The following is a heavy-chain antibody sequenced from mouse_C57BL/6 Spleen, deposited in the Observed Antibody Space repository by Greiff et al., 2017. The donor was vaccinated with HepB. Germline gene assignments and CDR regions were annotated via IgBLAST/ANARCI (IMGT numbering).Heavy chain of an antibody. CDR3: AREGTGTRFAY. J-gene: IGHJ3*01. CDR2: IYPGDGDT. CDR1: GYAFSSYW. D-gene: IGHD4-1*01. Sequence: VKLMESGAELVKPGASVKISCKASGYAFSSYWMNWVKQRPGKGLEWIGQIYPGDGDTNYNGKFKGKATLTADKSSSTAYMQLSSLTSEDSAVYFCAREGTGTRFAYWGQGTLVTVSA. V-gene: IGHV1-80*01.